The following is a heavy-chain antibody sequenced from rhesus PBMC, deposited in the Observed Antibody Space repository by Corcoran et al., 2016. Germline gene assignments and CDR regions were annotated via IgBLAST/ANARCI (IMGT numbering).Heavy chain of an antibody. CDR2: ISGTGGTT. CDR1: GGAVRHNS. J-gene: IGHJ4*01. V-gene: IGHV4-173*01. CDR3: AISYFDY. Sequence: QLQLQESGRGLVKPSETLSLSCAVSGGAVRHNSWSCIRQPPGTGLEWIGRISGTGGTTDYNPSLKSRVTISRNTSKNQVSLKLRSVTAADTAVYYCAISYFDYWGQGVLVTVSS.